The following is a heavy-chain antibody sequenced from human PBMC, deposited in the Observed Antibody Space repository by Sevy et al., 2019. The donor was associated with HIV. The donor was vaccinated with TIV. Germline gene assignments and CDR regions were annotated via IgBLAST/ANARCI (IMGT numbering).Heavy chain of an antibody. CDR2: IKSEFDGGAI. D-gene: IGHD5-12*01. CDR1: GFTFSSAW. CDR3: ITDPAYRGYDEEVINYYFYGMDV. Sequence: GGSLRLSCTASGFTFSSAWMSWVRQAPGKGLEWVGRIKSEFDGGAIDYAAPVKGRFTISREDSKNTVSLQMNSLKTEDTAVYYCITDPAYRGYDEEVINYYFYGMDVWGQGTTVTVSS. V-gene: IGHV3-15*01. J-gene: IGHJ6*02.